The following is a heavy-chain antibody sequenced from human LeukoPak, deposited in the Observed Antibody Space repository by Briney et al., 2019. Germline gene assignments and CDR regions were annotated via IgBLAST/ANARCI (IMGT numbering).Heavy chain of an antibody. CDR1: GFTFSSYG. Sequence: PGRSLRLSCAASGFTFSSYGMHWVRQAPGKGLEWVAVISYDGSNKYYADSVKGRFTISRDNSKNTLYLQMNSLRAEDTAVYYCAKDEPNVLRYFDWLLAPFDYWGQGTLVTVSS. CDR3: AKDEPNVLRYFDWLLAPFDY. V-gene: IGHV3-30*18. D-gene: IGHD3-9*01. J-gene: IGHJ4*02. CDR2: ISYDGSNK.